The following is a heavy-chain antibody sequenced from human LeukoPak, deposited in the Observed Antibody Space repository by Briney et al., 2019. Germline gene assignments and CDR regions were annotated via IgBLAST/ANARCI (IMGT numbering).Heavy chain of an antibody. CDR2: INHSGST. D-gene: IGHD3-22*01. CDR1: GGSINDYY. CDR3: ARGRYYYDSSVVDY. J-gene: IGHJ4*02. V-gene: IGHV4-34*01. Sequence: SETLSLTCTVSGGSINDYYWTWIRQPAGKGLEWIGEINHSGSTNYNPSLKSRVTISVDTSKNQFSLKLSSVTAADTAVYYCARGRYYYDSSVVDYWGQGTLVTVSS.